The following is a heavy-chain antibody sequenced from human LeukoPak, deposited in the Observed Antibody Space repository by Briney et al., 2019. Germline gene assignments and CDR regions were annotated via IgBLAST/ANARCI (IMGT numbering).Heavy chain of an antibody. CDR3: ARAPSTTVVTPGEDYYYGMDV. J-gene: IGHJ6*02. Sequence: GGSLRLSCAASGFTVSSNYMSWVRQAPGKGLEWLAVIYSGSSTYYADSVKGRFTISRDNSKNTLYLQMNSLRAEDTAVYYCARAPSTTVVTPGEDYYYGMDVWGQGTTVTVSS. V-gene: IGHV3-53*01. CDR1: GFTVSSNY. D-gene: IGHD4-23*01. CDR2: IYSGSST.